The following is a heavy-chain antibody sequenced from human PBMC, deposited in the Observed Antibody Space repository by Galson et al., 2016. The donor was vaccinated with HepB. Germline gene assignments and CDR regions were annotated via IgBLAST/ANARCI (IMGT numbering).Heavy chain of an antibody. V-gene: IGHV3-21*01. CDR1: GFTFTTYT. CDR2: ISSNSDT. Sequence: SLRLSCAASGFTFTTYTMNWVRQAPGQGLEWVSSISSNSDTYYTDSLKGRFTISRDNAKNSLYLQMNSLRAEGTAVYYCVVGSGTYFPNGMDVWGQGTTVTVSS. J-gene: IGHJ6*02. D-gene: IGHD1-26*01. CDR3: VVGSGTYFPNGMDV.